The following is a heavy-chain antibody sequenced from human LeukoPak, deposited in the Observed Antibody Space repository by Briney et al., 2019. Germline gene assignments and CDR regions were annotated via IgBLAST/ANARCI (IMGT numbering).Heavy chain of an antibody. CDR1: GYTFTSYA. CDR3: ARNYGGNPFDY. Sequence: ASVKVSCKASGYTFTSYAMHWVRQAPGQRLEWMGWINAGNGNTKYSQKFQGRVTITRDTSTSTAYMELRSLRSDDTAVYYCARNYGGNPFDYWGQGTLVTVSS. CDR2: INAGNGNT. J-gene: IGHJ4*02. V-gene: IGHV1-3*01. D-gene: IGHD4-23*01.